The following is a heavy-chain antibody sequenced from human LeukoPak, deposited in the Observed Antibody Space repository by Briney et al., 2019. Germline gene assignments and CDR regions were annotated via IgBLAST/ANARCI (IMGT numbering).Heavy chain of an antibody. Sequence: SETLSLTCTVSGDSVSSYYWSWIRQPPGKGLEWIGYISDSGSTNYNPSLKSRVTISVDTSKNQFSLKLSSVTAADTAVYFCARVRRRTTGYSDFDHWGQGSLVTVSS. J-gene: IGHJ4*02. D-gene: IGHD3-9*01. CDR3: ARVRRRTTGYSDFDH. V-gene: IGHV4-59*02. CDR1: GDSVSSYY. CDR2: ISDSGST.